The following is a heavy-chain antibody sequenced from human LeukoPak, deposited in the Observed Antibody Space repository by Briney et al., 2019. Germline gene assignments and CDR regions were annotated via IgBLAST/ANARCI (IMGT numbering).Heavy chain of an antibody. Sequence: ASVKVSCKASGYTFTSYAMNWVRQAPGQGLEWMGWINPNSGGTNYAQKFQGRVTMTRDTSISTAYMELSRLRSDDTAVYYCAGEGYDSSGYYYGSYWGQGTLVTVSS. V-gene: IGHV1-2*02. CDR3: AGEGYDSSGYYYGSY. CDR2: INPNSGGT. D-gene: IGHD3-22*01. J-gene: IGHJ4*02. CDR1: GYTFTSYA.